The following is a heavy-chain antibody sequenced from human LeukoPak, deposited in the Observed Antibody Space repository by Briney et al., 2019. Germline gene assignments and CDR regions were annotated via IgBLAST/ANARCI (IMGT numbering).Heavy chain of an antibody. V-gene: IGHV1-2*06. J-gene: IGHJ4*02. CDR1: GYTFTGYY. CDR2: INPNSGGT. Sequence: ASVKVSCKASGYTFTGYYMHWVRQAPGQGLEWMGRINPNSGGTNYAQKFQGRVTMTRDTSIRTAYMELSSLRSEDTAVYYCARDLRLGELSFAFDYWGQGTLVTVSS. D-gene: IGHD3-16*02. CDR3: ARDLRLGELSFAFDY.